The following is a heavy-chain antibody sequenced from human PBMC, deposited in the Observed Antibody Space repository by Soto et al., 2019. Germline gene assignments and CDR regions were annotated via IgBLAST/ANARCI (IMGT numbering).Heavy chain of an antibody. D-gene: IGHD5-18*01. J-gene: IGHJ4*02. CDR2: IYYSGST. CDR1: GGSISSSSYY. Sequence: SETLSLTCTVSGGSISSSSYYWSWIRQPPGKGLEWIGIIYYSGSTYYNPSLKSRVTISVDTSKNQFSLKLSSVTAADTAVYYCASLNTAMVTVDYWGQGTLVTVSS. V-gene: IGHV4-39*01. CDR3: ASLNTAMVTVDY.